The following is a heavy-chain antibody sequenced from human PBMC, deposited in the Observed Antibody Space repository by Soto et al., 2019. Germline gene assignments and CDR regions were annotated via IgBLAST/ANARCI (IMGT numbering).Heavy chain of an antibody. CDR2: IFPGDSDT. CDR1: GYNFANYW. Sequence: KVSCKGSGYNFANYWIGWVRQMPGKGLEWMGMIFPGDSDTKNSPSLQGQITMSVDKSDSSAYLQWRSLKASDTAMYYCAAGYTTGPDAFDIWGQGTMVTVSS. J-gene: IGHJ3*02. D-gene: IGHD6-13*01. CDR3: AAGYTTGPDAFDI. V-gene: IGHV5-51*01.